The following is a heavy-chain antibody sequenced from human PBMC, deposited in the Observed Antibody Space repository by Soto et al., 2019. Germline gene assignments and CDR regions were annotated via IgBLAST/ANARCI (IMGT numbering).Heavy chain of an antibody. J-gene: IGHJ3*02. D-gene: IGHD5-12*01. CDR2: MNPNSGKI. Sequence: ASVKFSCKASGYTFTNYDINWVRQATGQGPEYMGWMNPNSGKIGYVQKFQGRVTMTSNTSISTAYLQWSSLKASDTAMYYCARHRPTITPDAFDIWGQGTMVTVSS. V-gene: IGHV1-8*01. CDR1: GYTFTNYD. CDR3: ARHRPTITPDAFDI.